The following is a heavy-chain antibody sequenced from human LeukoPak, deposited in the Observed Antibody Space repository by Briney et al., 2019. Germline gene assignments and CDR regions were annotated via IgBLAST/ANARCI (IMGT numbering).Heavy chain of an antibody. Sequence: GGSLRLSCAASGFTFSTSWMSWVRQAPGKGLEWVGRIRSKPNSYATAYAASVKGRFTISRDDSKNTAYLQMNSLETEDTAVYYCTTVDTIMVWGQGTLVTVSS. CDR2: IRSKPNSYAT. V-gene: IGHV3-73*01. D-gene: IGHD5-18*01. CDR3: TTVDTIMV. CDR1: GFTFSTSW. J-gene: IGHJ4*02.